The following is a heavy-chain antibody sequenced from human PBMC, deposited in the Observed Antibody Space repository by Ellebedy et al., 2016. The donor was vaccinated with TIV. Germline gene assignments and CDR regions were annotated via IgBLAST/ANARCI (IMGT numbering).Heavy chain of an antibody. CDR2: IKQDGSEK. CDR3: ARGVADDDAFDI. CDR1: GFTFSSYW. Sequence: GGSLRLSXAASGFTFSSYWMSWVRQAPGKGLEWVANIKQDGSEKYYVDSVKGRFTISRDNAKNSLYLQMNSLRAEDTALYHCARGVADDDAFDIWGQGTMVTVSS. D-gene: IGHD2-15*01. J-gene: IGHJ3*02. V-gene: IGHV3-7*03.